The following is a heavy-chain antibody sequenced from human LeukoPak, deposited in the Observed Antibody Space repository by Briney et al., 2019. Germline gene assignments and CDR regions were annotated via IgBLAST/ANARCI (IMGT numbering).Heavy chain of an antibody. Sequence: RAPRGKGLEMGWINAGTGDGKYSQKFQGRLTMTSDTSATTLYMELSSLRSEDTAVYYCARSGDNWSCDNWGQGTLVTVSS. CDR2: INAGTGDG. CDR3: ARSGDNWSCDN. V-gene: IGHV1-3*01. D-gene: IGHD5-24*01. J-gene: IGHJ4*02.